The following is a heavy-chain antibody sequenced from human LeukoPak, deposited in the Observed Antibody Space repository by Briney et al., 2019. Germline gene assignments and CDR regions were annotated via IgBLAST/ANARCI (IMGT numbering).Heavy chain of an antibody. CDR1: GFPFDDYA. Sequence: GGSLRLSCAASGFPFDDYAMHWVRQAPGKGLEWVALITGDGKTIYYADSVKGRFTISRDSSRNSLYLQMNSLRTEDTALYYCAKDDGTTAFWYFDLWGRGTLVTVSS. D-gene: IGHD1-7*01. J-gene: IGHJ2*01. CDR3: AKDDGTTAFWYFDL. CDR2: ITGDGKTI. V-gene: IGHV3-43*02.